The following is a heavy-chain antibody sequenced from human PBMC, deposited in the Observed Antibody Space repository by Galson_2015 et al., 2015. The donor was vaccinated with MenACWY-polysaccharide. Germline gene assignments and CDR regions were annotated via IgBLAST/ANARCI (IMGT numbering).Heavy chain of an antibody. D-gene: IGHD6-13*01. CDR3: AREGSRIVFHAFDT. J-gene: IGHJ3*02. V-gene: IGHV3-33*01. CDR1: GSRFSNSG. Sequence: SLRLSCAASGSRFSNSGMHWVRQAPGKGLEWVAVIQYDGTNKVYADSVKGRFTIPRDNSKNTLYLEVNSLRAEDTAVYYCAREGSRIVFHAFDTWGQGTMVTVSS. CDR2: IQYDGTNK.